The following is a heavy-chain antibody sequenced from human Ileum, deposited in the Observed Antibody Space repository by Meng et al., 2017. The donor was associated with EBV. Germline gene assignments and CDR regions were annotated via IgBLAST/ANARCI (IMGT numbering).Heavy chain of an antibody. CDR2: IYYSGST. D-gene: IGHD3-10*01. V-gene: IGHV4-4*02. CDR1: GGAISSSNV. Sequence: QVQLEESGPGVGEPSGTLSLTCAFAGGAISSSNVWNWVRQPPGKGLEWIGEIYYSGSTIYNPSLKSRVTISVDKSKNLFSLKLSSVTAADTAVYYCARGYGSGRDYFDYWGQGTLVTVSS. J-gene: IGHJ4*02. CDR3: ARGYGSGRDYFDY.